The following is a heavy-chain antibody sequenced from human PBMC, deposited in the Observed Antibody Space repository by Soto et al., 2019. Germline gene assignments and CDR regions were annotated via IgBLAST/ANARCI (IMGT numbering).Heavy chain of an antibody. CDR3: AYCKLPFDTAMVTRLDY. J-gene: IGHJ4*02. D-gene: IGHD5-18*01. Sequence: QVQLVESGGGVVQPGRSLRLSCAASGFTFSSYGMHWVRQAPGKGLEWVAVISYDGSNKYYADSVKGRFTISRDNSKNTLYLQMNSLRAEDTAVYYCAYCKLPFDTAMVTRLDYWGQGTLVTVSS. CDR2: ISYDGSNK. CDR1: GFTFSSYG. V-gene: IGHV3-30*03.